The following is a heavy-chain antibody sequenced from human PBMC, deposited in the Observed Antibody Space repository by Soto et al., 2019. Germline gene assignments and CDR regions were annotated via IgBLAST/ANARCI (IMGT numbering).Heavy chain of an antibody. D-gene: IGHD4-17*01. Sequence: GESLKISCKGSGYSFTSYWIGRVRQMPGKGLEWMGIIYLGDSDTRYSPSFQGQVTISADKSISTAYLQWSSLKASDTAMYYCARWGMTTVVNGYWFDPWGQGTLVTVSS. CDR1: GYSFTSYW. J-gene: IGHJ5*02. CDR2: IYLGDSDT. V-gene: IGHV5-51*01. CDR3: ARWGMTTVVNGYWFDP.